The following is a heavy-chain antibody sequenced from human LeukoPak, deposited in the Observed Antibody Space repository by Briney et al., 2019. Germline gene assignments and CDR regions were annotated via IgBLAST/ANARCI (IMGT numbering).Heavy chain of an antibody. CDR3: ARTWRLYYYYGMDV. J-gene: IGHJ6*02. CDR1: GFTFSRYA. CDR2: ISYDGSNK. Sequence: PGRSLRLSCAASGFTFSRYAVHWVRQAPGKGLEWVAVISYDGSNKYYADSVKGRFTISRDNSKNTLYLQMNSLRAEDTAVYYCARTWRLYYYYGMDVWGQGTTVTVSS. V-gene: IGHV3-30*04.